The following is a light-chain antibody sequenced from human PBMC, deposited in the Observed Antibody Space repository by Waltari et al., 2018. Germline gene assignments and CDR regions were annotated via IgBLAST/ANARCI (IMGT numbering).Light chain of an antibody. V-gene: IGLV2-14*01. CDR2: GVS. J-gene: IGLJ1*01. CDR3: SSYTNIITYV. CDR1: SSDVDKYNF. Sequence: QSALTQPASVSGSPGQSITISYPGTSSDVDKYNFVSWYQQHPGKAPKLMIYGVSKRPSGVSDRFSGSKSGNTASLTISGLQAEDEADYYCSSYTNIITYVFGTGTKVTVL.